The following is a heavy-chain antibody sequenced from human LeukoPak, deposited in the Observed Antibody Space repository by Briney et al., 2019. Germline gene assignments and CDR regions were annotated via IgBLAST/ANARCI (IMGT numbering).Heavy chain of an antibody. V-gene: IGHV4-34*01. CDR2: INHSGSA. CDR1: GGPFSGYY. J-gene: IGHJ4*02. CDR3: ARARGDYYDSSGYYSAFDY. D-gene: IGHD3-22*01. Sequence: PSETLSLTCAVYGGPFSGYYWSWIRQPPGKGLEWIGEINHSGSANYNPSLKSRVTISVDMSKNQLSLKLRSVTAADTAVYYCARARGDYYDSSGYYSAFDYWGQGTLVTVSS.